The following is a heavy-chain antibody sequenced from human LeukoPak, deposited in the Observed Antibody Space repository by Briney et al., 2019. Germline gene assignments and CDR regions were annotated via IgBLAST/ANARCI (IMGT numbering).Heavy chain of an antibody. D-gene: IGHD3-22*01. J-gene: IGHJ5*02. CDR1: GGTFSSYA. Sequence: GASVKVSCKASGGTFSSYAISWVRQAPGQGLEWMGRIIPIFGTANYAQKFQGRVTITADKSTSTAYMELSSLRSEDTAVYYCASFSGLDYYDSSGYPPGFDPWGQGTLVTVSS. V-gene: IGHV1-69*06. CDR2: IIPIFGTA. CDR3: ASFSGLDYYDSSGYPPGFDP.